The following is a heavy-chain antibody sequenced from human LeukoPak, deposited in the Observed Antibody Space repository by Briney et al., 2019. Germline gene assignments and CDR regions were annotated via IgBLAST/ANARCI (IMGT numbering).Heavy chain of an antibody. J-gene: IGHJ4*02. Sequence: GASVKVSCKASGYTFTGYYIHWVRQAPGQGLEWMGWINPNSGGTKYAQKFQGRVTMTWDTSISTAYMGLNTLRSDDTALYYCARDLSAYYDNSDSSYSPFDYWGQGTLVTVSS. CDR3: ARDLSAYYDNSDSSYSPFDY. CDR2: INPNSGGT. V-gene: IGHV1-2*02. D-gene: IGHD3-22*01. CDR1: GYTFTGYY.